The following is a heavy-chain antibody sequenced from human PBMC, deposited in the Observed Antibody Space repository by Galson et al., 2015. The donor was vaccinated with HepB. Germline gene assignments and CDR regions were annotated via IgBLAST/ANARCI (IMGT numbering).Heavy chain of an antibody. Sequence: SVKVSCKASGYTFTSYGISWVRQAPGQGLEWMGWISAYNGNTNYAQKLQGRVTMTTDTSTSTAYMELRSLRSDDTAVYYCARDPYYDSSGYSHFDYWGQGTLVTVS. V-gene: IGHV1-18*01. D-gene: IGHD3-22*01. CDR3: ARDPYYDSSGYSHFDY. CDR1: GYTFTSYG. CDR2: ISAYNGNT. J-gene: IGHJ4*02.